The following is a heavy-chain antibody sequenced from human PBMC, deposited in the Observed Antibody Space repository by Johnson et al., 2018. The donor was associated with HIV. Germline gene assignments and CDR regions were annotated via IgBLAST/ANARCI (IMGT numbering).Heavy chain of an antibody. CDR3: AREARRYHYDSSNDAFDI. V-gene: IGHV3-11*04. J-gene: IGHJ3*02. CDR2: SSSSGSTI. D-gene: IGHD3-22*01. Sequence: QVQLVDSGGGLVKPGGSLSLSCAASGFTFSDYYMSWIRQAPAKGLAWVSYSSSSGSTIYYAASVQGRFTISRDNAKNSLYLQMNRLRAEDTAVYYCAREARRYHYDSSNDAFDIWGQGTMVTVSS. CDR1: GFTFSDYY.